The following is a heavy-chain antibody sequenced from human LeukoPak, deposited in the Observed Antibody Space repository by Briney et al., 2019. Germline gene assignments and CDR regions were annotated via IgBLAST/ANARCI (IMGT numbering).Heavy chain of an antibody. J-gene: IGHJ4*02. Sequence: ASVKVSFKASGYTFTIYYMHWVRQAPGQGLEWMGIINPSGGSTSYAQKFQGRVTMTRDTSTSTVYMELSSLRSEDTAVYYCARDHEYYYGSGSYYPGGCDYWGQGTLVTVSS. D-gene: IGHD3-10*01. CDR1: GYTFTIYY. V-gene: IGHV1-46*01. CDR2: INPSGGST. CDR3: ARDHEYYYGSGSYYPGGCDY.